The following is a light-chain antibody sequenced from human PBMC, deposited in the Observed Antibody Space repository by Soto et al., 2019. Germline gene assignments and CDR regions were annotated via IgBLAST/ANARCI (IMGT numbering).Light chain of an antibody. V-gene: IGLV1-44*01. CDR1: SSGIGSNA. CDR3: AAWDDSRNGVV. Sequence: QSVLTQPPSVSGTPGQRFTISCSGSSSGIGSNAVNWNQQLPGTAPKLLIYSNNQPPSGVPDRFSGSKSGTSASLAVSGLQSEDEADYYCAAWDDSRNGVVFGGGTTLTVL. J-gene: IGLJ2*01. CDR2: SNN.